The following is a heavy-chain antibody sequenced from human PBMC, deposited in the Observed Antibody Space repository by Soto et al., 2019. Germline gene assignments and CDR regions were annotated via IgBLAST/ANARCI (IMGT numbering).Heavy chain of an antibody. CDR3: ARCYYGLGSYADY. CDR1: GYTFTNFA. J-gene: IGHJ4*02. D-gene: IGHD3-10*01. CDR2: INAGNGNT. V-gene: IGHV1-3*01. Sequence: QVKLVQSGAEVKKPGASVKVSCKASGYTFTNFAMNWVRQAPGERLQWMGWINAGNGNTRYSQNFQDRVTITRDTSASTAYMELSSLRSEDTAVYYCARCYYGLGSYADYWGQGTLVTVSS.